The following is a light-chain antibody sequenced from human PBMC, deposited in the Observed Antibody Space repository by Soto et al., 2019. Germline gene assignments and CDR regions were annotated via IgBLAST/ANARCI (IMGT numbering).Light chain of an antibody. J-gene: IGLJ3*02. V-gene: IGLV1-47*01. CDR1: SSNIGSNY. CDR3: AAWDDSLSGWV. Sequence: QSVLTQPPSASGTPGQRVTISCSGSSSNIGSNYVYWYQQLPGTAPKLLIYRNNQRPPGVPDRFSGSKSGTSASRAISGLRSEDEADYYCAAWDDSLSGWVFGGGTKLTVL. CDR2: RNN.